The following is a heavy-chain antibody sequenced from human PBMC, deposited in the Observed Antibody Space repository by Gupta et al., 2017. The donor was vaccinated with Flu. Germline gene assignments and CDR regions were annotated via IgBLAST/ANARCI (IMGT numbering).Heavy chain of an antibody. D-gene: IGHD5-18*01. V-gene: IGHV3-11*05. CDR3: ARDRAVDTAMVKRWFDP. Sequence: QVQLVESGGGLVKPGGSLRLSCAASGFTFSDYYMSWIRQAPGKGLEWVSYISSSSSYTNYADSVKGRFTISRDNAKNSLYLQMNSLRAEDTAVYYCARDRAVDTAMVKRWFDPWGQGTLVTVSS. J-gene: IGHJ5*02. CDR1: GFTFSDYY. CDR2: ISSSSSYT.